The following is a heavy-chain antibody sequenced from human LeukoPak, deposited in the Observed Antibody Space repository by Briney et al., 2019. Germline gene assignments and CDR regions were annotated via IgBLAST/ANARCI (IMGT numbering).Heavy chain of an antibody. V-gene: IGHV4-59*01. J-gene: IGHJ5*02. D-gene: IGHD3-10*01. CDR2: IYYSGST. CDR1: GGSIDSYY. Sequence: SETLSLTCTVSGGSIDSYYWSWIRQPPGKGLEWIGFIYYSGSTKYNPSLKSRVTISMDRSTNQFSLKLTSVTAADTAVYYCARESFGSGRSNWFDPWGQGTLVTVSS. CDR3: ARESFGSGRSNWFDP.